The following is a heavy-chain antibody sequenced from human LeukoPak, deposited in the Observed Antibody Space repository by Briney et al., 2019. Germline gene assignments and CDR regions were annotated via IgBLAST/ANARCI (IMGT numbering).Heavy chain of an antibody. D-gene: IGHD3-22*01. Sequence: TGGSLRLSCAASGFTFSSYAMHWVRQAPGKGLEWVAVISYGGSNKYYADSVKGRFTISRDNSKNTLYLQMNSLRAEDTAVYYCARIYSDSSGYSYYFDYWGQGTLVTVSS. CDR2: ISYGGSNK. J-gene: IGHJ4*02. V-gene: IGHV3-30*04. CDR1: GFTFSSYA. CDR3: ARIYSDSSGYSYYFDY.